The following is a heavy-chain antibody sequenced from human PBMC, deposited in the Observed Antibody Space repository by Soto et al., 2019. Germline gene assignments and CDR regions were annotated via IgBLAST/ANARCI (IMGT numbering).Heavy chain of an antibody. J-gene: IGHJ4*02. D-gene: IGHD1-26*01. Sequence: QVQLVESGRNMVQPGRSLRLYCAASGFTFRNFAMHWVRQAPGKGLEWVARISYDGNNKRYGDSVKGRFTISRDNSKNTRNLQMNSPSAEDSAVYYCAKEGGGSYDQPGHFDYWGQGTLVTVSS. V-gene: IGHV3-30*18. CDR1: GFTFRNFA. CDR2: ISYDGNNK. CDR3: AKEGGGSYDQPGHFDY.